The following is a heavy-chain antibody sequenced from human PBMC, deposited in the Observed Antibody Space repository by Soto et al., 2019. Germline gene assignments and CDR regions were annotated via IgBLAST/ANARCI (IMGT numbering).Heavy chain of an antibody. D-gene: IGHD3-22*01. CDR3: ARRRAYYYDSSGYLYYYGMDV. CDR2: MNPNSGNT. CDR1: GYTFTSYD. J-gene: IGHJ6*02. Sequence: VASVKVSCKASGYTFTSYDINWVRQATGQGLVWMGWMNPNSGNTGYAQKFQGRVTMTRNTSISTAYMELSSLRSEDTAVYYCARRRAYYYDSSGYLYYYGMDVWGQGTTVTVSS. V-gene: IGHV1-8*01.